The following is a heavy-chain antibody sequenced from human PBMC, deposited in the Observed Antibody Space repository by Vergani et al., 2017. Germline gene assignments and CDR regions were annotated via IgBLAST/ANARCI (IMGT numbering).Heavy chain of an antibody. CDR3: ARQYGSGSYYHIGSPLNSPFDY. D-gene: IGHD3-10*01. V-gene: IGHV5-51*01. Sequence: EVQLVQSGAEVKKPGESLKISCKGSGYSFTSYWIGWVRQMPGKGLEWMGIISPGDSDTRYSPSFQGQVTISADKSISTAYLQWSSLKASDTAMYYCARQYGSGSYYHIGSPLNSPFDYWGQGTLVTVSS. CDR1: GYSFTSYW. J-gene: IGHJ4*02. CDR2: ISPGDSDT.